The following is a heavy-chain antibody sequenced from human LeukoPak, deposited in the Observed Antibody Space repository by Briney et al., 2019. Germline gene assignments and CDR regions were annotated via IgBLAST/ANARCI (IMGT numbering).Heavy chain of an antibody. V-gene: IGHV3-9*01. CDR1: GFTFDDYA. D-gene: IGHD5-12*01. Sequence: GGSLRLSCAASGFTFDDYAMHWVRQAPGKGLEWVSGISWSSGSIGYADSVKGRFTISRDNAKNSLYLQMNSLRAEDTALYYCAKDSRVYSGYEDDAFDIWGQGTMVTVSS. J-gene: IGHJ3*02. CDR3: AKDSRVYSGYEDDAFDI. CDR2: ISWSSGSI.